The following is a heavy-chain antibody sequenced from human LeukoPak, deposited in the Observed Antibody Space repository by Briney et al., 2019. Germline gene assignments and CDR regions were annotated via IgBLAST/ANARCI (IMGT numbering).Heavy chain of an antibody. CDR2: IYYSGST. Sequence: SETLSLTCTVSGDSISSYYWNWIRQPPGKGLEWIGYIYYSGSTNYNPSLKSRVTISVDTSKNQFSLKLSSATAADTAVYYCARVPKYDFWSGYYWFDPWGQGTLVTVSS. CDR1: GDSISSYY. V-gene: IGHV4-59*01. J-gene: IGHJ5*02. CDR3: ARVPKYDFWSGYYWFDP. D-gene: IGHD3-3*01.